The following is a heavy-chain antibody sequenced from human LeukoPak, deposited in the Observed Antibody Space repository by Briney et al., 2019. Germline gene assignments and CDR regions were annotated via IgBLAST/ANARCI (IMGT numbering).Heavy chain of an antibody. CDR1: GFTFTSYW. J-gene: IGHJ4*02. D-gene: IGHD3-22*01. Sequence: GGSLRLSCAASGFTFTSYWMSWVRQAPGKGLEWVANIKQDGSEKYYVDSVKGRFTISRDNSKNTLYLQMNSLRAEDTAVYYCAKDGKRITMIGVVRRGHYLDYWGQGTLVTVSS. CDR2: IKQDGSEK. V-gene: IGHV3-7*03. CDR3: AKDGKRITMIGVVRRGHYLDY.